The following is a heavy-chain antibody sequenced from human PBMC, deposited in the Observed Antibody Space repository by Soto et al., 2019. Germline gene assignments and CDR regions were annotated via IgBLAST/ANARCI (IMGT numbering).Heavy chain of an antibody. V-gene: IGHV2-5*02. J-gene: IGHJ4*02. CDR2: IYWDDDK. CDR3: AHRPVVVGAYYFDY. D-gene: IGHD2-21*01. Sequence: QITLKESGPTLVKPTQTLTLTCMCSGFSLTTSGAAVAWIRQSPGKALEWLALIYWDDDKRYNPSLKSRLTITKDTSKNQVVLTMTNMDPVDTGTYYCAHRPVVVGAYYFDYWGQGTLVTVSS. CDR1: GFSLTTSGAA.